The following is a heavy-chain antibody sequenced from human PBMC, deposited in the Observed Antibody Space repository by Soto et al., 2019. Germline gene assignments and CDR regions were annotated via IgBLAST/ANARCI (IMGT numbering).Heavy chain of an antibody. D-gene: IGHD3-22*01. Sequence: GESLTMTSHGSCYTFTRYWIRWVRQMPGKGLEWLGRIEPSDSYTFYNPSFQGDVAISADKSISTAYLQWSSLKASDTAIYYCARHGPHDSPGYYYFDYWGQGALVTVSS. J-gene: IGHJ4*02. CDR1: CYTFTRYW. V-gene: IGHV5-10-1*01. CDR2: IEPSDSYT. CDR3: ARHGPHDSPGYYYFDY.